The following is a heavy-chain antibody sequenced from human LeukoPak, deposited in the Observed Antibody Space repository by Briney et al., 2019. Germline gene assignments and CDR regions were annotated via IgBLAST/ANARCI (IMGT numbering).Heavy chain of an antibody. V-gene: IGHV3-7*01. CDR3: AELGITMIGGV. CDR1: GFSFSSYW. J-gene: IGHJ6*04. CDR2: IKQDGREK. Sequence: GGSLRLSCAASGFSFSSYWMSWVRQAPGKGLEWVANIKQDGREKYYVDSVKGRFTISRDNAKNSLYLQMNSLRAEDTAVYYCAELGITMIGGVWGKGTTVTISS. D-gene: IGHD3-10*02.